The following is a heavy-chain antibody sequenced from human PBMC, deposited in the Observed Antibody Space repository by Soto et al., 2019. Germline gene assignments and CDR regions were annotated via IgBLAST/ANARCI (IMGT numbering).Heavy chain of an antibody. V-gene: IGHV4-59*01. CDR3: ARDGDGRMTTNPYYYNGMDV. Sequence: SETLSLTCTVSGGSISSNYWSWIRQPPGKGLEWIGYIFHSGSTTYNPSLKSRVTMSVDTSKNQFSLNLSSVTAADTTVYYCARDGDGRMTTNPYYYNGMDVWGPGTTVTVSS. CDR2: IFHSGST. CDR1: GGSISSNY. J-gene: IGHJ6*02. D-gene: IGHD4-4*01.